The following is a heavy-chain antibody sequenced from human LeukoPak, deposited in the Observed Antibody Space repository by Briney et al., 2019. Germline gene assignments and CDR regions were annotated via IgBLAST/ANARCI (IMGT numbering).Heavy chain of an antibody. CDR1: GSIFPNYW. CDR2: IYPGDSDT. J-gene: IGHJ3*02. D-gene: IGHD4-11*01. Sequence: KDGESLKISCKGSGSIFPNYWIVWVRPLPGKGLEWMGIIYPGDSDTRYSPSFQGQVTISADKSISTGYLQWSSLRASDTAMYYCARSRILQDAFVSWGQGTMVTVSS. V-gene: IGHV5-51*01. CDR3: ARSRILQDAFVS.